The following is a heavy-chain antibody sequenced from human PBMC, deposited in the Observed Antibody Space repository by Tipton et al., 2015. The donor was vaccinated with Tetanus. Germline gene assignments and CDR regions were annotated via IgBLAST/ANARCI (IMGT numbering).Heavy chain of an antibody. CDR1: GLTFSNYA. Sequence: SLRLSCAASGLTFSNYAMTWVRQAPGKGLEWVSGISGSGGSTYYAGSVKSRFTISRDNSKNALYLQMDSLRAEDTAVYYCAKRQVGNTGHFDHWGQGILVTVSS. J-gene: IGHJ4*02. CDR2: ISGSGGST. CDR3: AKRQVGNTGHFDH. V-gene: IGHV3-23*01. D-gene: IGHD1-14*01.